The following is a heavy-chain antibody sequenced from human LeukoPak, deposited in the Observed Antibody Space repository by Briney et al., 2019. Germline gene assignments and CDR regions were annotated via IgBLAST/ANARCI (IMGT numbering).Heavy chain of an antibody. CDR3: ASGSIVGVLWG. D-gene: IGHD1-26*01. Sequence: SDTLSLTCTVSGGSISSFYWTWIRQPPGKGLEWIGYIYYSGSTNYNPSLKSRVTMSVDTSKNQFSLKLSSVTAADTAVYYCASGSIVGVLWGWGQGTLVTVSS. CDR1: GGSISSFY. CDR2: IYYSGST. J-gene: IGHJ4*02. V-gene: IGHV4-59*01.